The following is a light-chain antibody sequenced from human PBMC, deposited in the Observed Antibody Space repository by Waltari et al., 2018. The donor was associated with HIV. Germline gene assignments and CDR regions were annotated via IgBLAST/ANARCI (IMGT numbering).Light chain of an antibody. V-gene: IGKV1-5*03. Sequence: DIQMTQSLSTLPDAVGDKIIITRRASQSLRNWLAWFQQKPGKAPKLLIYKASNLGSGVPSRFSGSGSGTEFTLTINSLQPDDFATYFCQQYSSDPLTFGRGTRVEVK. CDR3: QQYSSDPLT. CDR2: KAS. CDR1: QSLRNW. J-gene: IGKJ4*01.